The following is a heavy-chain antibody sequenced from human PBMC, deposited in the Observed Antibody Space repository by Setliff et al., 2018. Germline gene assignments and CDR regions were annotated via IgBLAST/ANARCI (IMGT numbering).Heavy chain of an antibody. J-gene: IGHJ5*02. CDR3: ARGKGSWVLLRWFDP. CDR2: INHSGST. Sequence: KTSETLSLTCAVSGGSISSGNWWSWVRQTPGKGLEWIGEINHSGSTNYNPSLKSRVTISVDTSKNQFSLKLSSVTAADTAVYYCARGKGSWVLLRWFDPWGQGTLVTVSS. CDR1: GGSISSGNW. V-gene: IGHV4-4*02. D-gene: IGHD3-10*01.